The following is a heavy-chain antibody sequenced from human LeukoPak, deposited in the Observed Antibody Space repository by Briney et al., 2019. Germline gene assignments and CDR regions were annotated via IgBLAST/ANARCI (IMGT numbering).Heavy chain of an antibody. Sequence: ASVKVSCKASGYTFTGYYMHWVRQAPGQGLEWMGWMNPNSGNTGYAQKFQGRVTMTRNTSISTAYMELSSLRSEDTAVYYCARGASSSWGYYMDVWGKGTTVTVSS. CDR3: ARGASSSWGYYMDV. V-gene: IGHV1-8*02. CDR1: GYTFTGYY. CDR2: MNPNSGNT. D-gene: IGHD6-13*01. J-gene: IGHJ6*03.